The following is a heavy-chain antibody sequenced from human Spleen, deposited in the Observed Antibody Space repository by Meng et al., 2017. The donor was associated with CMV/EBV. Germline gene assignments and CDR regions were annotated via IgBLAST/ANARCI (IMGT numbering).Heavy chain of an antibody. Sequence: SVKVSCKASGGTFNSYAISWVRQAPGQGPELMGGIIPIFGTGRYAQKFQGRVTLTEDTSTDTTYMDLSSLRSEDTAVYYCARIGGDYAAFDIWVQGTMVTVSS. D-gene: IGHD4-17*01. V-gene: IGHV1-69*06. CDR2: IIPIFGTG. CDR1: GGTFNSYA. CDR3: ARIGGDYAAFDI. J-gene: IGHJ3*02.